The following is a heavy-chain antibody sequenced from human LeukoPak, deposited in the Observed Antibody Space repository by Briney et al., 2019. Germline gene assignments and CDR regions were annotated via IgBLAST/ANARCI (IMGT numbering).Heavy chain of an antibody. J-gene: IGHJ4*02. V-gene: IGHV3-33*01. D-gene: IGHD4-17*01. CDR1: GFTLSSYG. Sequence: GGSLRLSCAASGFTLSSYGMHWVRQAPGKGLEWVALTWYDGSSTNYADSVEGRFTISRDNSKNTLYLQMSSLRAEDTAIYYCARGRGGNTGDSYFDYWGQGTLVTASS. CDR3: ARGRGGNTGDSYFDY. CDR2: TWYDGSST.